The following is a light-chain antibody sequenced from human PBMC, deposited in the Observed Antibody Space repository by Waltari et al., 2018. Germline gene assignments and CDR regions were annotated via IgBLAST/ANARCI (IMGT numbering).Light chain of an antibody. J-gene: IGLJ2*01. CDR2: DNN. CDR3: GTWDSSLSVEV. Sequence: QSVLTQPPSVSAAPGQRVTISCSGSSSNIGYYYVSWYQQVPGTAPKLLIYDNNKRPSGSPDRFSGSKAGTSATLGITGLRTGDEADYYCGTWDSSLSVEVFGGGTKLTVL. V-gene: IGLV1-51*01. CDR1: SSNIGYYY.